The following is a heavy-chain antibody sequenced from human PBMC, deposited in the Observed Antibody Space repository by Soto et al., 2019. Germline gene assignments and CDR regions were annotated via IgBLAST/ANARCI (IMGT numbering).Heavy chain of an antibody. Sequence: ASVKVSCKASGYTFTSYDINWVRQATGQGLEWMGWMNPNSGNTGYAQKFQGRVTMTRNTSISTAYMELSSLRSEDTAVYYCARGRHLRYFDWSNLWFDPWGQGTLVTVSS. D-gene: IGHD3-9*01. J-gene: IGHJ5*02. CDR3: ARGRHLRYFDWSNLWFDP. CDR1: GYTFTSYD. V-gene: IGHV1-8*01. CDR2: MNPNSGNT.